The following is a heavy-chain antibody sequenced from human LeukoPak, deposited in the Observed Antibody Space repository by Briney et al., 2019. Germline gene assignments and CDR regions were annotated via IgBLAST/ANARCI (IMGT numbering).Heavy chain of an antibody. V-gene: IGHV4-4*07. CDR1: GGSISSYY. Sequence: PSETLSLTCTVSGGSISSYYWSWIRQPAGKGLEWIGRIYTSGSTNYNPSLKSRVTMSVDTSKNQFSLKLSSVTAADTAVYYCARYGYYDFWRDGKFDYWGQGTLVTVSS. D-gene: IGHD3-3*01. J-gene: IGHJ4*02. CDR2: IYTSGST. CDR3: ARYGYYDFWRDGKFDY.